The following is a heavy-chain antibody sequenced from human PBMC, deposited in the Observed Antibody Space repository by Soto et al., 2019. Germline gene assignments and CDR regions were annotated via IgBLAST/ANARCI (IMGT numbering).Heavy chain of an antibody. D-gene: IGHD5-12*01. Sequence: PGGSLRLSCAASGFTFSSYSMDWVRQAPGKGLEWVSSISSSSSYIYYADSVKGRFTISRDNAKNSLYLQMNSLRAEDTAVYYCARGLIVADAFDIWPRDNGHRLL. CDR1: GFTFSSYS. V-gene: IGHV3-21*01. CDR3: ARGLIVADAFDI. J-gene: IGHJ3*02. CDR2: ISSSSSYI.